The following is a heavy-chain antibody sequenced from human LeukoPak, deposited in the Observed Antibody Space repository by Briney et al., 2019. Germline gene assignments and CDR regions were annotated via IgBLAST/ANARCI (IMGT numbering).Heavy chain of an antibody. CDR3: ARGSVAGTY. CDR1: GGSISSYY. V-gene: IGHV4-59*01. CDR2: IYYSGST. D-gene: IGHD6-19*01. Sequence: SETLSLTCTVSGGSISSYYWSWIRQPPGKGLEWIGYIYYSGSTNYNPSLKSRVTISVDTSKNQFSLKLSSVTAADTAVYYCARGSVAGTYWGQGTLVTVSS. J-gene: IGHJ4*02.